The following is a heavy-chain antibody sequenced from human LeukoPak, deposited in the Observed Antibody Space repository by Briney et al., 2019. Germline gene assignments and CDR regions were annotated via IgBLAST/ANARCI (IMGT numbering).Heavy chain of an antibody. CDR3: ARDWNYGGAFEY. V-gene: IGHV3-48*01. CDR1: GFTFSSYS. CDR2: ISGYSSTL. Sequence: GGSLRLSCAASGFTFSSYSMNWVRQAPGKGLEWVSYISGYSSTLYYADSVKGRFTISRDNAKNSLYLQMNSLRAEDTAVYYCARDWNYGGAFEYWGQGTLVTVSS. D-gene: IGHD4-23*01. J-gene: IGHJ4*02.